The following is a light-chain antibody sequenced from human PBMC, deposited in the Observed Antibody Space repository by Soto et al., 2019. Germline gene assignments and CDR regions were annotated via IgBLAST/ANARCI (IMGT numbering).Light chain of an antibody. CDR1: RSVSDTL. CDR2: GTS. V-gene: IGKV3-20*01. Sequence: EIVLTQSPGTLSLSPGERATLSCRADRSVSDTLLTWFQQKPGQAPRLLIFGTSNRAPGIPDSFSGSGCGTAFALTISRLEHDDFAVYYCQHYGDSSWTFGQGTKVEIK. J-gene: IGKJ1*01. CDR3: QHYGDSSWT.